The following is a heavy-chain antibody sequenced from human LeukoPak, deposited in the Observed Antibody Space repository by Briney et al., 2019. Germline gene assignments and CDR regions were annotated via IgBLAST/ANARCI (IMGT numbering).Heavy chain of an antibody. V-gene: IGHV3-21*01. J-gene: IGHJ1*01. Sequence: GGSLRLSCAASGFTFSSYSMNWVRQAPGKGLEWVSSISSSSSSYIYYADSVKGRFTISRDNAKNSLYLQMNSLRAEDTAVYYCARPGCSGGSCYLLFQHWGQGTLVTVSS. D-gene: IGHD2-15*01. CDR3: ARPGCSGGSCYLLFQH. CDR2: ISSSSSSYI. CDR1: GFTFSSYS.